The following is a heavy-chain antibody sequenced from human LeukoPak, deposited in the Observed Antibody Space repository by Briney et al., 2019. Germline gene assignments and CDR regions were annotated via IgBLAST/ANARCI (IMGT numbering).Heavy chain of an antibody. CDR1: GFTFSSYS. Sequence: GGSLRLSCAASGFTFSSYSMNWVRQAPGKGLEWVSSISSSYIYYADSVKGRFTISRDNAKNSLYLQMNSLRAEDTAVYYCARADGHWFDPWGQGTLVTVSS. D-gene: IGHD5-24*01. CDR3: ARADGHWFDP. J-gene: IGHJ5*02. V-gene: IGHV3-21*01. CDR2: ISSSYI.